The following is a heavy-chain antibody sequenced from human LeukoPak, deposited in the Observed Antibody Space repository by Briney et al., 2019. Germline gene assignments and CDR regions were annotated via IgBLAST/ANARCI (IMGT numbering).Heavy chain of an antibody. Sequence: PGGSLRLTCAASGFTFRDYASIWLRQAPGKGREWVSGIGSDDRTHYAETVKGRFAISRGMDESTLFLQMNSLRAEDTALYYCVRDLYYWAAMDVWGQGTTVTVS. J-gene: IGHJ6*02. CDR2: IGSDDRT. D-gene: IGHD3-10*01. CDR3: VRDLYYWAAMDV. CDR1: GFTFRDYA. V-gene: IGHV3-23*01.